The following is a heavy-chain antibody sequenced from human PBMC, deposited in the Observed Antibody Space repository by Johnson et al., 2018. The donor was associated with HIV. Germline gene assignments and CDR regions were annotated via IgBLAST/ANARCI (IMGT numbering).Heavy chain of an antibody. CDR3: ARDRGSHDAVDI. CDR2: ISDDGSNK. Sequence: QVQLVESGGGVVQPGRSLRLSCAASGFTFSSYAMHWVRQAPGKGLEWVAVISDDGSNKYYADSVKGRFTISRDNSKNSLYLQMNSLRAEDTAVYYCARDRGSHDAVDIWGQGTMVTVSS. CDR1: GFTFSSYA. V-gene: IGHV3-30-3*01. D-gene: IGHD3-10*01. J-gene: IGHJ3*02.